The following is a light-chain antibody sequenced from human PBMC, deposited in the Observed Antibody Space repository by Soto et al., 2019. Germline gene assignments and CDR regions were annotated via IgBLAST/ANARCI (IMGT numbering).Light chain of an antibody. CDR3: QHYGGSPPVT. Sequence: EIVLTQSPATLSLSPGERATLSCGASQSLRSTYLAWFQQKPGLAPRLLIYDASTRATGIPDRFTGSGSGTDFTLTIARLEPEDFAVYYCQHYGGSPPVTFGQGTKLEIK. CDR2: DAS. CDR1: QSLRSTY. J-gene: IGKJ2*01. V-gene: IGKV3D-20*01.